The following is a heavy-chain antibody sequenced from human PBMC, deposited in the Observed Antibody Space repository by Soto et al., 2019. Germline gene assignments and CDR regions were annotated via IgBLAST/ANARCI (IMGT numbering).Heavy chain of an antibody. V-gene: IGHV3-53*01. D-gene: IGHD2-2*01. J-gene: IGHJ4*02. CDR2: LYSGGQT. CDR1: GFNFDNSY. CDR3: SKNNAAPAFVGFEY. Sequence: GGSLRLSCAVSGFNFDNSYMSWVRQAPGKGLEWVSILYSGGQTYYTESVRGRFTISRDISKNTLDLQMNRLTADDTAVYYCSKNNAAPAFVGFEYWGQGTLVTVSS.